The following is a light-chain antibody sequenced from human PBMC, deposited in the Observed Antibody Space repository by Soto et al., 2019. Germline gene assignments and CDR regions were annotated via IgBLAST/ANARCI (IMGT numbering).Light chain of an antibody. CDR3: KQQGRSWIT. J-gene: IGKJ5*01. CDR2: GAY. CDR1: QSVSSY. V-gene: IGKV3-20*01. Sequence: EIVMTQSPATLSVSPGERATLSCRASQSVSSYLAWYQQKPGQAHRVFIYGAYTRATGIQDRFSGSGSGTDFTLTIRRLEPEDFAVYYCKQQGRSWITFGQGTRLEIK.